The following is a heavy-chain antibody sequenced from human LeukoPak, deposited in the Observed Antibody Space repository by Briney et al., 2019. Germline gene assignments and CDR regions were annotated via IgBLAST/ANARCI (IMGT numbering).Heavy chain of an antibody. D-gene: IGHD5-18*01. CDR1: GXTFSGYW. J-gene: IGHJ4*02. Sequence: PGGSLRLSCAASGXTFSGYWMSWVRQAPGKGLEWVANIKKDGSENYYVDSVKGRFTISRDNAKNSPYLQMSSLRVEDTAVYYCARESVQLWLYVFDYWGQGSLVTVSS. CDR2: IKKDGSEN. CDR3: ARESVQLWLYVFDY. V-gene: IGHV3-7*05.